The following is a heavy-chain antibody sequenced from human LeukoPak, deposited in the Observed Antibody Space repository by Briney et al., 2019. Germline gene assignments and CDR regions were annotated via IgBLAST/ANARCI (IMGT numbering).Heavy chain of an antibody. CDR3: ARSSLEYSSGWYHDY. D-gene: IGHD6-19*01. J-gene: IGHJ4*02. CDR2: ISSSGSTI. CDR1: GFTFSDYY. V-gene: IGHV3-11*04. Sequence: GGSLRLSCAVSGFTFSDYYMSWIRQAPGKGLEWVSYISSSGSTIYYADSVKGRFTISRGNAKNSLYLQMNSLRVEDMAVYYCARSSLEYSSGWYHDYWGQGTLVTVSS.